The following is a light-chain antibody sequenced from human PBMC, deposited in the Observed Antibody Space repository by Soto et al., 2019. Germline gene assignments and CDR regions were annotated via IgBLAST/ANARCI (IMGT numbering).Light chain of an antibody. J-gene: IGKJ5*01. CDR1: ESISRH. CDR3: QQDYSTLAT. V-gene: IGKV1-39*01. CDR2: AAS. Sequence: MTQSPATLSASVGDRVTITCRAAESISRHLNWYQQKPGRAPDLLIYAASTLQNGVPSRFTGSGSGTEFTLTITGLQLEDFATYYCQQDYSTLATFGQGTRLEIK.